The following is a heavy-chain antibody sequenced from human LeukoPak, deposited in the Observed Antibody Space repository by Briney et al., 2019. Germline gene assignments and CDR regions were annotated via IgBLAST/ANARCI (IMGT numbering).Heavy chain of an antibody. J-gene: IGHJ5*02. CDR1: GFTFSSYA. Sequence: GGSLRLSCAGSGFTFSSYAMHWVRQAPGKGLEWVSVISYDGSNKYYADSVKGRFTISRDNSKNTLYLQMNSLRAEDTAVYYCARDGDYGHAPGGWFDPWGQGTLATVSS. CDR2: ISYDGSNK. D-gene: IGHD4-17*01. CDR3: ARDGDYGHAPGGWFDP. V-gene: IGHV3-30-3*01.